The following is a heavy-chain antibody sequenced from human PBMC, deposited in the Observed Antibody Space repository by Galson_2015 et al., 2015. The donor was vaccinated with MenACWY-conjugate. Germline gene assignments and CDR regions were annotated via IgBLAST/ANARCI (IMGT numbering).Heavy chain of an antibody. D-gene: IGHD4-11*01. CDR1: GGSISSYY. J-gene: IGHJ6*02. V-gene: IGHV4-59*01. CDR2: IYYSGST. CDR3: ARANLERMTTVTPPDYYYGMDV. Sequence: SETLSLTCTVSGGSISSYYWSWIRQPPGKGLEWIGYIYYSGSTNYNPSLKSRVTISVDTSKNQFSLKLSSVTAADTAVYYCARANLERMTTVTPPDYYYGMDVWGQGTTVTVSS.